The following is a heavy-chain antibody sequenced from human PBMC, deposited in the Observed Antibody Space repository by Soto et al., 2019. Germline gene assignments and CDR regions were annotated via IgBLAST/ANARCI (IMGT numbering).Heavy chain of an antibody. CDR1: GGSISSSSYY. D-gene: IGHD3-10*01. V-gene: IGHV4-39*07. CDR2: IYYSGST. J-gene: IGHJ6*03. Sequence: SETLSLTCTVSGGSISSSSYYWGWIRQPPGKGLEWIGSIYYSGSTNYNPSLKSRVTISVDTSKNQFSLKLSSVTAADTAVFYCARGVLWFGELLQPNYYYYYMDVWGKGTTVTVSS. CDR3: ARGVLWFGELLQPNYYYYYMDV.